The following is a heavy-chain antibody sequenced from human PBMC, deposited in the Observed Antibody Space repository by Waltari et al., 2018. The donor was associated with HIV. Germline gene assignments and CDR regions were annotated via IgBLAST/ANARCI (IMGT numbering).Heavy chain of an antibody. CDR3: TKGGGKSPGLSV. CDR1: GFIFSDYL. D-gene: IGHD3-16*01. CDR2: IRSKADGETA. V-gene: IGHV3-49*03. J-gene: IGHJ6*02. Sequence: HLVQSGGGFTQPGRSLRLSCAASGFIFSDYLMSWFRQAPGKGLGWVGVIRSKADGETAEYAAALEGRFTISRDDSRGIGYLQMDGLKIEDTGVYYCTKGGGKSPGLSVWGQGTTVTVS.